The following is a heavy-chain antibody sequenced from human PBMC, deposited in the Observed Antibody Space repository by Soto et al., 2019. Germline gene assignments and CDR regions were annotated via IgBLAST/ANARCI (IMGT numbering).Heavy chain of an antibody. D-gene: IGHD2-2*01. J-gene: IGHJ6*03. CDR1: GYTFNSYD. Sequence: QVQLVESGAEVKKPGASVKVSCKASGYTFNSYDINWVREATGQGLEWMGRKNPNSGNTDYAQRFRGRISMTRDASISTAYMELSGLTSEDTAVYYCTRGAPYQLPKKGDYQYYYMDVWGKGTTVTVSS. CDR2: KNPNSGNT. V-gene: IGHV1-8*01. CDR3: TRGAPYQLPKKGDYQYYYMDV.